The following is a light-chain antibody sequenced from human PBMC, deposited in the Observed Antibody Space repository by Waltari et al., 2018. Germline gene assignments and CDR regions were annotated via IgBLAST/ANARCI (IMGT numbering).Light chain of an antibody. CDR3: QQRRNWPLT. Sequence: EIVLTQSPDILSFSPGERATLSCRASQSVGTYLAWYQQRPGQSPRLLIYDASYKATGIPARFSGSGSETDFTLTISSLQPEDFAVYYFQQRRNWPLTFGGGTRVQI. CDR2: DAS. V-gene: IGKV3-11*01. J-gene: IGKJ4*01. CDR1: QSVGTY.